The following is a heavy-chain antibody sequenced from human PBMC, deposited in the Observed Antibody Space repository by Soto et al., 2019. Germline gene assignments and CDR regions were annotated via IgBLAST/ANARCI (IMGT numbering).Heavy chain of an antibody. J-gene: IGHJ4*02. V-gene: IGHV4-59*12. CDR3: ARVPDY. Sequence: SETLSLTCTVSGGTVSGGSISSSYWSWIRQPPGEGLEWVGYIYYSGNAYYKPSLNSRVTISIDTSKNQFSLKLISVTAADTAVYYCARVPDYWGQGILVTVSS. CDR1: GGSISSSY. CDR2: IYYSGNA. D-gene: IGHD2-2*01.